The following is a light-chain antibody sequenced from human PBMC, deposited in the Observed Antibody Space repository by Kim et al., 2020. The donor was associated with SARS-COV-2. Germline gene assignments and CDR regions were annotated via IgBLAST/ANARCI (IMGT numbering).Light chain of an antibody. Sequence: ASAGDRVTITGRASQDIRNNLVWYQQSPGRAPKRLIYGAASLQSGVPSRFSGSGSGTEFTLTINSLQPEDFATYYCLQHNSYPITFGQGTRLEIK. CDR1: QDIRNN. CDR2: GAA. J-gene: IGKJ5*01. V-gene: IGKV1-17*01. CDR3: LQHNSYPIT.